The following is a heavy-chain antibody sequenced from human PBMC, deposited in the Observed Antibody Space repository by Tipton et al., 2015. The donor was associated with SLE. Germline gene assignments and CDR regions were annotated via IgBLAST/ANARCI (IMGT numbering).Heavy chain of an antibody. V-gene: IGHV3-74*01. D-gene: IGHD3-10*01. J-gene: IGHJ5*01. CDR2: ISGDGSRI. CDR3: VRGNAETFYS. CDR1: GFTFTSHW. Sequence: SLRLSCVASGFTFTSHWMHWVRQPPGKGLVWVSRISGDGSRISYADSVKGRFTISRDNAKNTLYLQMNSLRAEDTAIYYCVRGNAETFYSWGQGTLVTVSS.